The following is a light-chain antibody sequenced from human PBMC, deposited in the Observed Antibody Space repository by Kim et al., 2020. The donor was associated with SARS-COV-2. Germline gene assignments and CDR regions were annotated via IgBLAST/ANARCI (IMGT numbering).Light chain of an antibody. CDR1: QGISSN. Sequence: ILMTQSPATLSVSPGERATLSCRASQGISSNLAWYQQKPGQAPRLLIYSASTRVTGIPTRFSGSGSGTEFTLTISSLQSEDFAVYYCQQYNNWPSWTFGQGTKVDIK. CDR3: QQYNNWPSWT. J-gene: IGKJ1*01. V-gene: IGKV3-15*01. CDR2: SAS.